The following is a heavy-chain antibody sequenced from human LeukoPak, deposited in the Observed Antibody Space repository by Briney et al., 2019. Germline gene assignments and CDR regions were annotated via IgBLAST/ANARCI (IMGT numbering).Heavy chain of an antibody. D-gene: IGHD3-3*01. J-gene: IGHJ4*02. V-gene: IGHV3-30*04. CDR3: AKGGYYDFWRGPTKD. CDR1: GFTFDNFA. Sequence: PGRSLRLSCTASGFTFDNFAMHWVRQAPGKGLEWVAVIFYDGTIYYYADSVKGRFTISRDNSKNTLYLQMNSLRAEDTAVYYCAKGGYYDFWRGPTKDWGQGTLVTVSS. CDR2: IFYDGTIY.